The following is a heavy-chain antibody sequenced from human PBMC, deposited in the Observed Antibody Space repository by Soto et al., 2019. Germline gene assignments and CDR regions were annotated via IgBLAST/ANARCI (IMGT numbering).Heavy chain of an antibody. V-gene: IGHV4-59*01. D-gene: IGHD3-22*01. CDR3: ARLTPYYYDSSAGDYFDY. J-gene: IGHJ4*02. CDR2: IYYSGST. Sequence: SETLSLTCTVSGGSISSYYWSWIRQPPGKGLEWIGYIYYSGSTNYNPSLKSRVTISVDTSKNQFSLKLSSVTAADTAVYYCARLTPYYYDSSAGDYFDYWGQGTLVTVSS. CDR1: GGSISSYY.